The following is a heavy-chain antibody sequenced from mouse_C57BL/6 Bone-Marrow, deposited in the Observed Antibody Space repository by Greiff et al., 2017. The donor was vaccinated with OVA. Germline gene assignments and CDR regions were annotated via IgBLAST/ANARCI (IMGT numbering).Heavy chain of an antibody. CDR1: GFTFTNYY. Sequence: EVNVVESGGGLVQPGDSLSLSCAASGFTFTNYYMSWVRQPPGKALEWLAFIRNKPNGSTTEYSASVKGRFTISRDNSQSILYLQMNAQRAEDSATYYCARYKGRVAVDYFDYWGQGTALTVSS. D-gene: IGHD1-1*01. V-gene: IGHV7-3*01. J-gene: IGHJ2*01. CDR3: ARYKGRVAVDYFDY. CDR2: IRNKPNGSTT.